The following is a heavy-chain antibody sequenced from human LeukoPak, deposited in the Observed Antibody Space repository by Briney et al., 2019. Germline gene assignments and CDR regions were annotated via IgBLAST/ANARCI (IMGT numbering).Heavy chain of an antibody. J-gene: IGHJ4*02. D-gene: IGHD4-17*01. CDR1: GFTFSSYG. CDR3: AKDRGTVTTLFDY. V-gene: IGHV3-30*18. CDR2: ISYDGSNK. Sequence: GGSLRLSCAVSGFTFSSYGMHWVRQAPGKGLEWVAVISYDGSNKYYADSVKGRFTISRDNSKNTLYLQMNSLRAEDTAVYYCAKDRGTVTTLFDYWGQGTLVTVSS.